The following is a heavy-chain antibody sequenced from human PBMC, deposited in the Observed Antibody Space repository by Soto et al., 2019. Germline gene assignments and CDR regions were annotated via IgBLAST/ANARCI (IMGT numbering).Heavy chain of an antibody. CDR1: GFTFSSYA. CDR3: AKCPGEPYYYYMDV. V-gene: IGHV3-23*01. D-gene: IGHD3-10*01. J-gene: IGHJ6*03. Sequence: PGGSLRLSCAASGFTFSSYAMSWVRQAPGKGLEWVSAISGSGGSTYYADSVKGRFTISRDNSKNTLYLQMNSLRAEDTAVYYCAKCPGEPYYYYMDVWGKGTTVTVSS. CDR2: ISGSGGST.